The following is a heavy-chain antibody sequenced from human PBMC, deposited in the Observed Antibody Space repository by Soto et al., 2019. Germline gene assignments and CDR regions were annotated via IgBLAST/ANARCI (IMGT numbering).Heavy chain of an antibody. J-gene: IGHJ5*02. CDR3: ARDPSGDYILGWFDP. CDR1: GFTFSSYA. Sequence: QVQLVESGGGVVQPGRSLRLSCAASGFTFSSYAMHWVRQAPGKGLEWVAVSYDGSNKYYADSVKGRFTISRDNSKNTMYLQMNSLRAEDTAVYYCARDPSGDYILGWFDPWGQGTLVTVSS. D-gene: IGHD4-17*01. V-gene: IGHV3-30-3*01. CDR2: SYDGSNK.